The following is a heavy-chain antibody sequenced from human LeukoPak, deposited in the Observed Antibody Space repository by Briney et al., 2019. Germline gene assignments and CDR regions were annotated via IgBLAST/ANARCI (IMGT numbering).Heavy chain of an antibody. Sequence: GGSLRLSCAAAGVTVGSNYMSWVRQVPGRGLEWVSMIYSDGTIHYLDSVKGRFTISRDTSKNTLYLQMNSLRVEDTAVYYCARWYCNSLNCYYDYWGQGTLVTVSS. CDR1: GVTVGSNY. V-gene: IGHV3-53*01. CDR3: ARWYCNSLNCYYDY. J-gene: IGHJ4*02. CDR2: IYSDGTI. D-gene: IGHD2/OR15-2a*01.